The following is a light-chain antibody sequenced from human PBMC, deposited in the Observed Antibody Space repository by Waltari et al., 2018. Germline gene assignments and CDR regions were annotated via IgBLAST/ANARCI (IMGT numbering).Light chain of an antibody. Sequence: QSALTHPASVSGSPGQSFTISPPGTSSAVGGYNSFSWYQDHPGQAPKVIIYDVSDRPSGISERFSGSKSGNTASLTISGLQAEDEADYYCSSQSSDNVVLFGGGTKLTVL. CDR3: SSQSSDNVVL. V-gene: IGLV2-14*03. J-gene: IGLJ2*01. CDR2: DVS. CDR1: SSAVGGYNS.